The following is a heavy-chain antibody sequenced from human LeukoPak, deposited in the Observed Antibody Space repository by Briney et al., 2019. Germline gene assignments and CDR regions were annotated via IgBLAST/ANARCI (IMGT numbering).Heavy chain of an antibody. CDR1: GGTFSSYA. Sequence: SVEVSCKASGGTFSSYAISWVRQAPGQGLEWMGGIIPIFGTANYAQKFQGRVTITADESTSTAYMELSSLRSEDTAVYYCAREVGLIVGATRGDWGQGTLVTVSS. CDR2: IIPIFGTA. V-gene: IGHV1-69*13. D-gene: IGHD1-26*01. CDR3: AREVGLIVGATRGD. J-gene: IGHJ4*02.